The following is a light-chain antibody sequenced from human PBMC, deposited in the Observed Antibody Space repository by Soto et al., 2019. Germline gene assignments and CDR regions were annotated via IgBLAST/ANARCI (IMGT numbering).Light chain of an antibody. Sequence: QSALAQPASVSGSPGQSVSISCTGTFSDVGGYNCVSWYQQHPGKAPKLMIYEVSNRPSGVPNRISRSMSGNTASLTISGLQAENEPDYYCSSYTTNGTLSFGGGTKVTVL. CDR3: SSYTTNGTLS. V-gene: IGLV2-14*01. J-gene: IGLJ2*01. CDR2: EVS. CDR1: FSDVGGYNC.